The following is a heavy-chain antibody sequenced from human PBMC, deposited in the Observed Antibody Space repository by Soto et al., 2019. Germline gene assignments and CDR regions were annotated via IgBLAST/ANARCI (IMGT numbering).Heavy chain of an antibody. D-gene: IGHD2-21*02. Sequence: GASVKVSCKASGYTFTGYYMHWLRQAPGQGLEWMGWINPNSGGTNYAQKFQGWVTMTRDTSISTAYMELSRLRSDDTAVYYCARDRVYCGGDCYSTGRFGYYYYGMDVWGQGTTVTVSS. CDR2: INPNSGGT. CDR1: GYTFTGYY. J-gene: IGHJ6*02. CDR3: ARDRVYCGGDCYSTGRFGYYYYGMDV. V-gene: IGHV1-2*04.